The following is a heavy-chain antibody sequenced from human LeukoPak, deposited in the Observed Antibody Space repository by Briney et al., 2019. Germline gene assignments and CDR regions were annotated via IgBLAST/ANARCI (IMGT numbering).Heavy chain of an antibody. CDR2: INHSGST. J-gene: IGHJ4*02. D-gene: IGHD3-3*01. Sequence: SETLSLTCAVYGGSFSGYYWSWIRQPPGKGLEWIGEINHSGSTNYNPSLKSRVTISVDTSKNQFSLKPSSVTAADTAVYYCARGRVTYYDFWRSPFDYWGQGTLVTVSS. CDR3: ARGRVTYYDFWRSPFDY. CDR1: GGSFSGYY. V-gene: IGHV4-34*01.